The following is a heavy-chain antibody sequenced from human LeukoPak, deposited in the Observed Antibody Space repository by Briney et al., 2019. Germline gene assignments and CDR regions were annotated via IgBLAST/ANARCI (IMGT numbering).Heavy chain of an antibody. D-gene: IGHD1-26*01. CDR3: GRGPGRGSYDWFDP. CDR2: INYSGST. Sequence: SETLSLTCTVSGGSISSYYWSWIRQPPGKGLEWIGYINYSGSTNIYPSLTSRVTISVDPSNNQFSLKLSPVTAADTAVDYFGRGPGRGSYDWFDPWGQGTLVTVSS. V-gene: IGHV4-59*01. J-gene: IGHJ5*02. CDR1: GGSISSYY.